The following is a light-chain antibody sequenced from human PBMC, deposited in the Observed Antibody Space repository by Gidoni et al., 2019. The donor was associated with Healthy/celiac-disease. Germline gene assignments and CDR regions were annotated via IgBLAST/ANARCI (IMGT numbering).Light chain of an antibody. J-gene: IGKJ1*01. V-gene: IGKV1-5*03. CDR1: QSISSW. Sequence: DIQMTQSPSTLSASVGDRVTITCRASQSISSWLAWYQQKPGKAPKLLIYKASSLESGVPSRFSGSGSGTEFTRTISSLQPDDFATYYCQQYNSYSRTFXXXTKVEIK. CDR2: KAS. CDR3: QQYNSYSRT.